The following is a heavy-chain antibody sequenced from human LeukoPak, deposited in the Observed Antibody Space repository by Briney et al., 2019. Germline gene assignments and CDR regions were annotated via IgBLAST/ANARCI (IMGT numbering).Heavy chain of an antibody. CDR1: GGSISSYY. CDR2: IYTIGST. D-gene: IGHD3-10*01. CDR3: AREYYYGSGSYDAFDI. Sequence: PSETLSLTCTVSGGSISSYYWSWIRQPAGKGLEWIGRIYTIGSTNYNPSLKSRVTMSVDTSKNQFSLKLSSVTAADTAVYYCAREYYYGSGSYDAFDIWGQGTMVTVSS. J-gene: IGHJ3*02. V-gene: IGHV4-4*07.